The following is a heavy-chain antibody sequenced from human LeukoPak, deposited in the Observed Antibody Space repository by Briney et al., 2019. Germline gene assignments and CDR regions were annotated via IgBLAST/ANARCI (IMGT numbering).Heavy chain of an antibody. CDR2: ISAYNGDT. CDR1: GYTFTSYG. Sequence: AASVKVSCKASGYTFTSYGISWVRQAPGQGLEWMGWISAYNGDTNYAQKLQGRVTMTTDTSTSTAHMELRSLRSDDTAVYYCARVEGDGYSQLDYWGQGALVTVSS. V-gene: IGHV1-18*01. J-gene: IGHJ4*02. D-gene: IGHD5-24*01. CDR3: ARVEGDGYSQLDY.